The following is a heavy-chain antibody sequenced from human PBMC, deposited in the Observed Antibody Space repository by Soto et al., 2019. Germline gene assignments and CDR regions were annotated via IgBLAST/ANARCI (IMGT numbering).Heavy chain of an antibody. J-gene: IGHJ4*02. Sequence: SVKVSCKASGGTFSSYTISWVRQAPGQGLEWMGRIIPILGIANYAQKFQGRVTITADKSTSTAYMELSSLRSEDTAVYYCARDGPPSWYHQELAYRGQRTLDTVSS. CDR1: GGTFSSYT. V-gene: IGHV1-69*04. CDR3: ARDGPPSWYHQELAY. CDR2: IIPILGIA. D-gene: IGHD6-13*01.